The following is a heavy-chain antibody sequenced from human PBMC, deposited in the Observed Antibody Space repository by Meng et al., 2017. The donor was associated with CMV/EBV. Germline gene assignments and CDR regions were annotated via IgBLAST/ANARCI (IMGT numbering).Heavy chain of an antibody. Sequence: GESLKISCAASGFTFSSYGMHWVRQAPGKGLEWVAFIRYDGSNKYYADSVKGRFTISRDNSKNTLYRQMNSLRAEDTAVYYCAKGPVYCSSTSCSFFDYWGQGTLVTVSS. V-gene: IGHV3-30*02. CDR3: AKGPVYCSSTSCSFFDY. CDR2: IRYDGSNK. D-gene: IGHD2-2*01. CDR1: GFTFSSYG. J-gene: IGHJ4*02.